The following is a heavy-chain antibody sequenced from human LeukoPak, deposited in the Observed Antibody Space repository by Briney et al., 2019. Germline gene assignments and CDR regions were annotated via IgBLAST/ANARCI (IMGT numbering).Heavy chain of an antibody. CDR2: IKEDGGEK. V-gene: IGHV3-7*01. Sequence: GGSLRLSCAASGFTFSNYWMAWVRQAPGKGLEWVANIKEDGGEKYYVDSVKGRFTISRDNAENSLFLQMTGLRAEDTAVYYCARDKVVGATKFDSWGQGTLVSVSS. J-gene: IGHJ4*02. D-gene: IGHD1-26*01. CDR3: ARDKVVGATKFDS. CDR1: GFTFSNYW.